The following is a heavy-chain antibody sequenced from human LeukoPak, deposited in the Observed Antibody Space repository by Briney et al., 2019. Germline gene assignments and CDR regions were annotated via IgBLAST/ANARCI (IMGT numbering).Heavy chain of an antibody. CDR1: GFTVSNNY. J-gene: IGHJ3*02. CDR3: ARPWDAFDI. CDR2: IYGDDTT. Sequence: GGSLRLSCAASGFTVSNNYMNWVRQAPGQGLEWVSVIYGDDTTYYADSVKGRFTIYRDNSKNTVYLQMNSLRAEDTAVYYCARPWDAFDIWGQGTMVTVSP. V-gene: IGHV3-53*01.